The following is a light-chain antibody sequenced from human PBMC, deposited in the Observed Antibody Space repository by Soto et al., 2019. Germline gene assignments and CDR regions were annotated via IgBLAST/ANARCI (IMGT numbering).Light chain of an antibody. CDR1: SNDVGRFDY. V-gene: IGLV2-11*01. CDR2: DVN. CDR3: SSYTINSTYV. J-gene: IGLJ1*01. Sequence: QSVLTQPRSVSGSPGQSVTISFTGTSNDVGRFDYVSWYQQHPGKAPKVIIYDVNERPSGVPNRFSGSKSGNTASLTISGLQAEDEADYYCSSYTINSTYVCATGAKVIVL.